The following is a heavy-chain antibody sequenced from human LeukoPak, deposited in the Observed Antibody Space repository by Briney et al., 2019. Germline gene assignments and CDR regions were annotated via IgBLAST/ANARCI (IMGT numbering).Heavy chain of an antibody. Sequence: GGSLRLSCAASGFTFSSYSMNWVRQAPGKGLEWVSSISSSSSYIYCADSVKGRLTISRDNAKNSLYLQMNSLRAEDTAVYYCARMITFGGVIVPAPFDYWGQGTLVTVSS. D-gene: IGHD3-16*02. V-gene: IGHV3-21*01. J-gene: IGHJ4*02. CDR2: ISSSSSYI. CDR1: GFTFSSYS. CDR3: ARMITFGGVIVPAPFDY.